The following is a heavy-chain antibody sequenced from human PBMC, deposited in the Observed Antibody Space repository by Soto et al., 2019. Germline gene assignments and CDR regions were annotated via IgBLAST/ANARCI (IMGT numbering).Heavy chain of an antibody. Sequence: QEQLVESGGGMVQPGRSLRLSCAASGVTFSSYSMHWVRQGPGKGLEWVTIISDDGSNKYYVDSVKGRFTISRDNSKNTVYLQMNSLRAEDTAVYYCARGKGELPFSYLIDYWGQGTLVIVSS. CDR2: ISDDGSNK. J-gene: IGHJ4*02. CDR3: ARGKGELPFSYLIDY. D-gene: IGHD3-16*02. V-gene: IGHV3-30-3*01. CDR1: GVTFSSYS.